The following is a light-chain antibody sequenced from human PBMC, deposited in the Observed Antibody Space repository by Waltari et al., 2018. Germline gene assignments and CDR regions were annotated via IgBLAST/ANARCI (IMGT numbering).Light chain of an antibody. Sequence: QLVLTQSPSASASLGASVKLACTLRSGHSNNVIAWLQQRPEKGPRYLLKVNTDGSHNRGDDVPERFSGSSSGAERYLTISSLQSEDEADYFCQTGGHGTWVFGGGTKLNVL. CDR2: VNTDGSH. CDR3: QTGGHGTWV. V-gene: IGLV4-69*01. CDR1: SGHSNNV. J-gene: IGLJ3*02.